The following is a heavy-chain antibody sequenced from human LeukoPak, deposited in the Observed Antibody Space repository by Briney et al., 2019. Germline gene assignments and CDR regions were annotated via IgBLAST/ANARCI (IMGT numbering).Heavy chain of an antibody. CDR2: ISSSSSYI. CDR3: ARDPLRDRTYYDFWSGYSEYYYYMDV. D-gene: IGHD3-3*01. V-gene: IGHV3-21*01. Sequence: NAGGSLRLSCAASGFTLSSYSMNWVRQAPGKGLEWVSSISSSSSYIYYADSVKGRFTISRDNAKNSLYLQMNSLRAEDTAVYYCARDPLRDRTYYDFWSGYSEYYYYMDVWGKGTTVTVSS. J-gene: IGHJ6*03. CDR1: GFTLSSYS.